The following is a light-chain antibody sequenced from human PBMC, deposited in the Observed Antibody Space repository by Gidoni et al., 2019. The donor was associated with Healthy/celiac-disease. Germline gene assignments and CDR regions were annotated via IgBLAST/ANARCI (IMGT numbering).Light chain of an antibody. CDR3: SSYTSSSTWV. CDR2: DVS. Sequence: QSALTQPASVSGSPGRSITISCTGTSSDVGGYNYVSWYQQHPGKAPKLMIYDVSNRPSGVSKRLSGSKAGNTASLTISGLQAEDEADYYCSSYTSSSTWVFGGGTKLTVL. CDR1: SSDVGGYNY. V-gene: IGLV2-14*01. J-gene: IGLJ3*02.